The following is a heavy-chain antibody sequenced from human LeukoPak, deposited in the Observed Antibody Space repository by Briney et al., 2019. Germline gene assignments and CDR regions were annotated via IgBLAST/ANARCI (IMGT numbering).Heavy chain of an antibody. J-gene: IGHJ3*02. V-gene: IGHV4-4*07. CDR1: GGSISSYY. D-gene: IGHD3-22*01. Sequence: SETLSLTCTVSGGSISSYYWSWIRQPAGKGLEWIGRIYTSGSTNYNPSLKSRVTMSVDTSKNQFSLKLSSVTAADTAVYYCARGKGGYYYDSSGYSAFDIWGQGTMVTVSS. CDR2: IYTSGST. CDR3: ARGKGGYYYDSSGYSAFDI.